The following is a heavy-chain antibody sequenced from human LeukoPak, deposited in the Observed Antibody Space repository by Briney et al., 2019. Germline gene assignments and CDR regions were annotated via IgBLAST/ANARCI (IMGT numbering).Heavy chain of an antibody. V-gene: IGHV3-7*02. J-gene: IGHJ6*04. CDR2: INQDGREK. D-gene: IGHD3-10*01. Sequence: PGGSLRLSCAASGFTFSSYWMTWVRQAPGKWLEWVANINQDGREKYYVDSMKGRFTISRDNARSSLYLQMDSLRAEDTAVYYSASYSGNVYNGMDVWGKGTTVTVSS. CDR3: ASYSGNVYNGMDV. CDR1: GFTFSSYW.